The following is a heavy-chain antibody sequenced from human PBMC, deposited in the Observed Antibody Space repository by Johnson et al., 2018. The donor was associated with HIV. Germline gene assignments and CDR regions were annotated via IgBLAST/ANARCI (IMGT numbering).Heavy chain of an antibody. D-gene: IGHD5-24*01. J-gene: IGHJ3*02. CDR3: ARFGRGGSHAFDI. CDR2: ISSSGSII. V-gene: IGHV3-11*01. CDR1: GFTFSDYY. Sequence: QMLLVESGGGVVQPGRSLRLSCVASGFTFSDYYMSWIRQAPGKGLEWVSYISSSGSIIYSADSMQGRFTNSRDNAKNSLYLQMNSLRAEDTALYYCARFGRGGSHAFDIWGQGTMVTVSS.